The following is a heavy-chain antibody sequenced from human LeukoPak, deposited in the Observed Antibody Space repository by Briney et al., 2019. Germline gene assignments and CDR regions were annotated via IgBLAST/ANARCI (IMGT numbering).Heavy chain of an antibody. CDR2: IGTAGDT. J-gene: IGHJ4*02. V-gene: IGHV3-13*01. Sequence: GGSLRLSCAASGFTFSDYDMHWVRQATGKGLEWVSAIGTAGDTYYTGSVKGRFTISGENAKNSLYLQMNSLRAGDTAVYYCVRVAKERVGGVYYFDYWGQGTPVTVSS. CDR3: VRVAKERVGGVYYFDY. CDR1: GFTFSDYD. D-gene: IGHD1-1*01.